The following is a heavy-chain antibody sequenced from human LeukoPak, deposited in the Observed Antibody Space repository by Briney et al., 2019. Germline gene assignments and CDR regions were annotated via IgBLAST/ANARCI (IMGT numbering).Heavy chain of an antibody. CDR3: AKRRGYSSGWYFDY. J-gene: IGHJ4*02. V-gene: IGHV3-23*01. CDR2: ISGSGGST. CDR1: RFTFSSYA. Sequence: GSLRLSCAASRFTFSSYAMSWVRQAPGKGLEWVSAISGSGGSTYYADSVKGRFTISRDNSKNTLYLQMNSLRTEDTAVYYCAKRRGYSSGWYFDYWGQGTLVTVTS. D-gene: IGHD6-19*01.